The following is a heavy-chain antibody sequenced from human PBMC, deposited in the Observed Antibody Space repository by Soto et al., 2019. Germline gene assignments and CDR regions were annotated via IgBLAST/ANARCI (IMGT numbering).Heavy chain of an antibody. CDR3: ARAYYDILTGYYVDY. V-gene: IGHV4-30-2*01. CDR2: IYYSGST. Sequence: PSETLSLTCAVSGGSISSGGYSCSWIRQPPGKGLEWIGYIYYSGSTYYNPSLKSRVTISVDTSKNQFSLKLSSVTAADTAVYYCARAYYDILTGYYVDYWGQGTLVTVSS. D-gene: IGHD3-9*01. CDR1: GGSISSGGYS. J-gene: IGHJ4*02.